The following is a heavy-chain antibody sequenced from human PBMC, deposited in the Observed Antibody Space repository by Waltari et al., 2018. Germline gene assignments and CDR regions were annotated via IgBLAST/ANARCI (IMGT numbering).Heavy chain of an antibody. D-gene: IGHD1-1*01. CDR1: GGSIRSYY. CDR2: IYSSGST. CDR3: TRERRQLELVASFDV. J-gene: IGHJ3*01. V-gene: IGHV4-4*07. Sequence: QVQLLESGPGLVKSSETLSLTCTISGGSIRSYYWSWIRQPAGKGLEWIGRIYSSGSTNYSPSLDSRVSMSIDTSTNQFSLKLKSVTAADTAIYYCTRERRQLELVASFDVWGHGTKVSVSS.